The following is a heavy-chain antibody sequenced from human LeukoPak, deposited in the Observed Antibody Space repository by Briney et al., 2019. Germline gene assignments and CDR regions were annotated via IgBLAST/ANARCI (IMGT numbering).Heavy chain of an antibody. CDR2: INHSGST. J-gene: IGHJ3*02. CDR3: ARGPLGRGDFDI. D-gene: IGHD3-16*01. V-gene: IGHV4-34*01. CDR1: GGALSGYN. Sequence: SETLSLTCAVYGGALSGYNWGWIRQPPGKGLEWIGEINHSGSTNYNPSLKSRVTISVDTSKNQCSLKLSSVTAADTAVYDCARGPLGRGDFDIWGQGIMVTVSS.